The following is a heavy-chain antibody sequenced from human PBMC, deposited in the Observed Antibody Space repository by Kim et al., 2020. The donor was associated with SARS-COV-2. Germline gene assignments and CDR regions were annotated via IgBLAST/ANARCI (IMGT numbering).Heavy chain of an antibody. CDR3: VTRGYCSSTSCYEGDPFDY. D-gene: IGHD2-2*01. J-gene: IGHJ4*02. Sequence: GGSLRLSCAASGFTFSSYAMSWVRQAPGKGLEWVSAISGSGGSTYYADSVKGRFTISRDNSKNTLYLQMNSLRAEDTAVYYCVTRGYCSSTSCYEGDPFDYWGQGTLVTVSS. V-gene: IGHV3-23*01. CDR1: GFTFSSYA. CDR2: ISGSGGST.